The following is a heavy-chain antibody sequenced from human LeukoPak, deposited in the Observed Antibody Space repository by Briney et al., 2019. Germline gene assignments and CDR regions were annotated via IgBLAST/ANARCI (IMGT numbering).Heavy chain of an antibody. J-gene: IGHJ3*02. D-gene: IGHD1-26*01. CDR2: IIPMSGIP. Sequence: SAKVSCKSSGGTFTSYPITWVRQAPGQGLEWMGRIIPMSGIPNYAQKFQDRLTIIADQSTTTVYMELRSLRSEDTAVYYCARWSRRSDAFDIWGQGTMVTVSS. V-gene: IGHV1-69*10. CDR1: GGTFTSYP. CDR3: ARWSRRSDAFDI.